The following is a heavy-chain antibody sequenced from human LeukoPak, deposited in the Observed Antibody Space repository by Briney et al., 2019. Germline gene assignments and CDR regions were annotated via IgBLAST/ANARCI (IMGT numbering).Heavy chain of an antibody. J-gene: IGHJ4*02. CDR3: ARHTDYDILTGYYFDY. V-gene: IGHV3-30-3*01. D-gene: IGHD3-9*01. CDR1: GFTFSSYA. CDR2: ISYDGSNK. Sequence: GGSLRLSCAASGFTFSSYAMHWVRQAPGKGLEWVAVISYDGSNKYYADSVKGRSTISRDNSKNTLYLQMNSLRAEDTAVYYCARHTDYDILTGYYFDYWGQGTLVTVSS.